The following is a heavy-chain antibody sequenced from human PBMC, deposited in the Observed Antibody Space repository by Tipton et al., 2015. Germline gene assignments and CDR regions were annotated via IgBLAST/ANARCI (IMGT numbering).Heavy chain of an antibody. CDR1: GDSIYSSHYY. Sequence: TLSLTCAVSGDSIYSSHYYWAWIRQPPGKTLEWIGYIYYSGSTNYTPSLKSRVTISLDASKNQFSLKLRSVTAADTAVYFCAKTHGAYDWYLDHWGQGTLVTVSS. CDR3: AKTHGAYDWYLDH. V-gene: IGHV4-61*05. D-gene: IGHD5-12*01. J-gene: IGHJ4*02. CDR2: IYYSGST.